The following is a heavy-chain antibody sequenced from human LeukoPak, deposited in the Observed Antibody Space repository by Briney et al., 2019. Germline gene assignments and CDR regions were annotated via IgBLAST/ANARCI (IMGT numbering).Heavy chain of an antibody. CDR1: NYSISTDYY. J-gene: IGHJ6*03. CDR2: MYHSGST. Sequence: SETLSLTCTVSNYSISTDYYWGWIRQPPGKGLEWIGTMYHSGSTYYNPSLKSRVTISVDTSKNQFSLKLSSVTAADTAVYYCATIVVVPAAYGGNMDVWGKGTTVTVSS. CDR3: ATIVVVPAAYGGNMDV. V-gene: IGHV4-38-2*02. D-gene: IGHD2-2*01.